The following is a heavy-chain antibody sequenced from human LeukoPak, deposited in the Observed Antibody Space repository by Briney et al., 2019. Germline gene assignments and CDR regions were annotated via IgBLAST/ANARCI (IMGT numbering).Heavy chain of an antibody. CDR1: GFTFSSYA. Sequence: GGSLRLSCAASGFTFSSYAMSWVRQAPGKGLEWVSSITSSGAATYYADSVKGRFTVSRDNSDNTLYLQMNSLRAEDTAVYYCVKDRPNYYGSNGHYYKLNGDCWGQGTLVTVSS. V-gene: IGHV3-23*01. CDR3: VKDRPNYYGSNGHYYKLNGDC. D-gene: IGHD3-22*01. J-gene: IGHJ4*02. CDR2: ITSSGAAT.